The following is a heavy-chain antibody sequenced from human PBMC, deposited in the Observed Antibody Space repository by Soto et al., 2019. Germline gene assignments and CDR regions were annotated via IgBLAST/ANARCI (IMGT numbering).Heavy chain of an antibody. J-gene: IGHJ5*02. CDR2: ISSSGSTI. Sequence: QVQLVESGGGLVKPGGSLRLSCAASGFTFSDYYMSWIRQAPGKGLEWGSYISSSGSTIYYADSVKGRFTISRDNAKNSLYLQMNRLRAEDTAVYYCARERGEVRGYDFWSGPRDKLIDPWGQGTLVTVSS. V-gene: IGHV3-11*01. CDR3: ARERGEVRGYDFWSGPRDKLIDP. D-gene: IGHD3-3*01. CDR1: GFTFSDYY.